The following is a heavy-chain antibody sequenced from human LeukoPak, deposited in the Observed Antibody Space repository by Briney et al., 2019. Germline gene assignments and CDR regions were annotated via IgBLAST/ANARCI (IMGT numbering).Heavy chain of an antibody. CDR1: GGSISSYY. CDR3: AGADYDILTGYFVDY. CDR2: IYYSGST. D-gene: IGHD3-9*01. Sequence: SETLSLTCTVSGGSISSYYWSWIRQPPGKGLEWIGYIYYSGSTNYNPSLKSRVTISVDTSKNQFSLKLSSVTAADTAVYYCAGADYDILTGYFVDYWGQGTLVTVSS. J-gene: IGHJ4*02. V-gene: IGHV4-59*01.